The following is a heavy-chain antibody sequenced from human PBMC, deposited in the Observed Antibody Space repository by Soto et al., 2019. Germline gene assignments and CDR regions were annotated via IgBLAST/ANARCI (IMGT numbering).Heavy chain of an antibody. D-gene: IGHD3-3*01. CDR3: ARDLGNYDFWSGYTPHYFDY. Sequence: XSVNVSCEASGYTFTSYYMHWVRQAPGQGLEWMGIINPSGGSTSYAQKFQGRVTMTRDTSTSTVYMELSSLRSEDTAVYYCARDLGNYDFWSGYTPHYFDYWGQGTLVTVSS. CDR1: GYTFTSYY. V-gene: IGHV1-46*01. CDR2: INPSGGST. J-gene: IGHJ4*02.